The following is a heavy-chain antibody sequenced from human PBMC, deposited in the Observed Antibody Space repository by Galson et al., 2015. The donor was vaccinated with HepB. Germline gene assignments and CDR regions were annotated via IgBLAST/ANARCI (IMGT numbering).Heavy chain of an antibody. CDR2: INHSGST. V-gene: IGHV4-34*01. CDR1: GGSFSGYY. CDR3: ARGRNYYGSGRLLMDV. J-gene: IGHJ6*02. Sequence: SETLSLTCAVYGGSFSGYYWSWIRQPPGKGLEWIGEINHSGSTNYNPSPKSRVTISVDTSKNQFSLKLSSVTAAGTAVYYCARGRNYYGSGRLLMDVWGQGTTVTVSS. D-gene: IGHD3-10*01.